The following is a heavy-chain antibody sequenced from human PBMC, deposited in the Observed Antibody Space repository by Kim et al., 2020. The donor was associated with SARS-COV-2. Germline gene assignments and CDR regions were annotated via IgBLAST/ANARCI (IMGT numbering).Heavy chain of an antibody. J-gene: IGHJ4*02. CDR3: ARVSAWVPAATKYYFDY. V-gene: IGHV6-1*01. CDR2: TYYRSKWYN. D-gene: IGHD2-2*01. Sequence: SQTLSLTCAISGDSVSSNSAAWNWIRQSPSRGLEWLGRTYYRSKWYNDYAVSVKSRITINPDTSKNQFSLQLNSVTPEDTAVYYCARVSAWVPAATKYYFDYWGQGTLVTVSS. CDR1: GDSVSSNSAA.